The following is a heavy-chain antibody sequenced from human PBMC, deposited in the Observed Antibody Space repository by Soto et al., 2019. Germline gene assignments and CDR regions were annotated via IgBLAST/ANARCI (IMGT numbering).Heavy chain of an antibody. CDR1: GGSISSGDYY. J-gene: IGHJ4*02. D-gene: IGHD6-6*01. CDR2: IYYSGST. V-gene: IGHV4-30-4*01. CDR3: ARGTSIAARRTIDY. Sequence: SETLSLTCTVSGGSISSGDYYWSWIRQPPGKGLEWIGYIYYSGSTYYNPSLKSRVTISVDTSKNQFSLKLSSVTAADTAVYYCARGTSIAARRTIDYWGQGTLVAVSS.